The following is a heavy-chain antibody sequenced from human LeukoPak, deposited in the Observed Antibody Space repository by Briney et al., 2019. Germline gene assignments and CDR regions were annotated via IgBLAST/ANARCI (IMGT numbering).Heavy chain of an antibody. D-gene: IGHD3-10*01. CDR3: ARERRFGEDYYYYYYMDV. CDR2: INPNSGGT. J-gene: IGHJ6*03. V-gene: IGHV1-2*02. CDR1: GYTFTGYY. Sequence: ASVKVSCKASGYTFTGYYMHWVRQAPGQGLEWMGWINPNSGGTNYAQKFQGRVTMTRDTSISTAYMELSRLRSDDTAVYYCARERRFGEDYYYYYYMDVWGKGTTVTIS.